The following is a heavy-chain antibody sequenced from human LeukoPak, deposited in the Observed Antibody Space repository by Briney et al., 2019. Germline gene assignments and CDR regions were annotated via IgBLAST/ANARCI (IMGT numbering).Heavy chain of an antibody. V-gene: IGHV4-59*08. CDR1: GGSISRYY. J-gene: IGHJ4*02. CDR2: IYYSGST. D-gene: IGHD6-19*01. Sequence: SETLSLTCTVSGGSISRYYWSWIRQPPGKGLEWIGYIYYSGSTNYNPSLKSRVTISVDTSKNQFSLKLSSVTAADTAVYYCARRSSSGWYYFDYWGQGTLVTVSS. CDR3: ARRSSSGWYYFDY.